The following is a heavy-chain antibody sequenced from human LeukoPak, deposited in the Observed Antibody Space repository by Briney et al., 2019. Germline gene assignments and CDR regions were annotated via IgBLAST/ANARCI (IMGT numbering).Heavy chain of an antibody. Sequence: PSESLSLTCAVAGGSISIYDRSWIRQPPGKGLEWIGYIYYSGSTNYNPSLKSRVTISVDTSKNQFSLKLSSVTAADTAVYYCARGMSPRYYWGQGTLVTVSS. CDR2: IYYSGST. CDR1: GGSISIYD. J-gene: IGHJ4*02. V-gene: IGHV4-59*01. CDR3: ARGMSPRYY.